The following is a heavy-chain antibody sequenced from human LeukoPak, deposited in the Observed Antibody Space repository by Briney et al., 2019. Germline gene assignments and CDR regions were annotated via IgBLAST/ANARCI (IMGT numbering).Heavy chain of an antibody. CDR1: GGSISKVH. D-gene: IGHD3-10*01. CDR3: ARGGTYGSGRNQHTPLDY. J-gene: IGHJ4*02. V-gene: IGHV4-4*07. CDR2: IYTRGSN. Sequence: SETQSLPCTVSGGSISKVHWSCIPDAAGEDLECLGRIYTRGSNNYNPPLKSRVTISLDKSQKQFSLNMNSVTAGDTAVYYCARGGTYGSGRNQHTPLDYWGQGTLVTVSS.